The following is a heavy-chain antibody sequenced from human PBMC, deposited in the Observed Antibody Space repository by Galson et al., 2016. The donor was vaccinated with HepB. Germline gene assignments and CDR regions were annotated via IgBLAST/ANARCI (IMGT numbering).Heavy chain of an antibody. J-gene: IGHJ4*02. CDR1: GFTVSNNY. CDR3: ARDSGTPPPRRGPRSGY. Sequence: SLRLSCAASGFTVSNNYMIWFRQAPGKVLEWVSLIYSTGTTSYADSVKGRFTISRDSSKNKLYLQMNSLRAEDTAIYYCARDSGTPPPRRGPRSGYWGQGTLVTVSS. V-gene: IGHV3-53*01. CDR2: IYSTGTT. D-gene: IGHD1-26*01.